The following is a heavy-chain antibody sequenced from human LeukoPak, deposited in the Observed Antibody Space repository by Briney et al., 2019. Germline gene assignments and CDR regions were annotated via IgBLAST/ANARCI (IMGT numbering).Heavy chain of an antibody. CDR2: ISSSARTI. Sequence: GGSLRLSCAASGFTFSSYEMNWVRQAPGKGLEWVSYISSSARTIYYADSVKGRFTISRDNAKNSLYLQMNSLRAEDTAVYYCARDSYYYGSGSYYDRTDAFDIWGQGTMVTVSS. V-gene: IGHV3-48*03. CDR3: ARDSYYYGSGSYYDRTDAFDI. J-gene: IGHJ3*02. CDR1: GFTFSSYE. D-gene: IGHD3-10*01.